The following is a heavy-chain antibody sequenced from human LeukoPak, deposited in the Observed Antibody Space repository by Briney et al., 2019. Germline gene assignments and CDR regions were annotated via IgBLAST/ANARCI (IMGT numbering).Heavy chain of an antibody. CDR1: GFTFSSDW. CDR3: ARGVRGSYGTDL. J-gene: IGHJ5*02. D-gene: IGHD1-26*01. CDR2: INPAGSST. Sequence: PGGSLRLSCAASGFTFSSDWMHWVRQAPGQGLVWVSRINPAGSSTNYADSVKGRFTIPRDNAMNTLYLHLNSLRAEDMAVYYCARGVRGSYGTDLWGQGTLVTVSS. V-gene: IGHV3-74*01.